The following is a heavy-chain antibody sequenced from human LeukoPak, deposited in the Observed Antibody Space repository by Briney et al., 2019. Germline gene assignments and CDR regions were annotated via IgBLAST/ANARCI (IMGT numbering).Heavy chain of an antibody. CDR1: GYSISSGYY. CDR3: ARGPRNSLQVDY. V-gene: IGHV4-38-2*02. D-gene: IGHD4-11*01. Sequence: SETLSLTCTVSGYSISSGYYWGWIRQPPGKGLEWIGSIYHSGSTYYNPSLKSRVTISVDTSKNQFSLKLSSVTAADTAVYYCARGPRNSLQVDYWGQGTLVTVSS. J-gene: IGHJ4*02. CDR2: IYHSGST.